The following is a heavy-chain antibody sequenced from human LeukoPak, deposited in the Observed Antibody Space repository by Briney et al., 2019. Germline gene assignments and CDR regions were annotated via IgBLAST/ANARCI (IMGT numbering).Heavy chain of an antibody. J-gene: IGHJ4*02. V-gene: IGHV3-11*06. Sequence: PGGSLRLSCAASGFTFGDYYMSWIRQAPGKGLEWVSYISSSSSYTNYADSVKGRFTISRDNAKNSLYLQMNSLRAEDTAVYYCARAPLLSDVDYWGQGTLVTVS. CDR3: ARAPLLSDVDY. D-gene: IGHD3-10*01. CDR2: ISSSSSYT. CDR1: GFTFGDYY.